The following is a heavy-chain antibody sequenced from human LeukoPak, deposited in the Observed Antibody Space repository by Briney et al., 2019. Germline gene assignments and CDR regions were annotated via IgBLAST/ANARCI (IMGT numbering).Heavy chain of an antibody. CDR3: ARESRDDDWFDP. V-gene: IGHV4-59*01. J-gene: IGHJ5*02. CDR2: IFYSGFT. D-gene: IGHD5-24*01. CDR1: ADSISGYY. Sequence: SETLSLTCAVSADSISGYYWSWIRQPPGKRLEWIGYIFYSGFTNYNPSLKSRVTISIDTSKNQFSLKLSSVTAADTAVYYCARESRDDDWFDPWGQGILVTVSS.